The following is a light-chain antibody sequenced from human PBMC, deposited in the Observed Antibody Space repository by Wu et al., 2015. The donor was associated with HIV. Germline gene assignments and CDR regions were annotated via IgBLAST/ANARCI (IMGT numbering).Light chain of an antibody. CDR3: QQSYSTPPLT. CDR1: QGISKS. CDR2: ATS. V-gene: IGKV1-NL1*01. J-gene: IGKJ4*01. Sequence: DIQMTQSPSSLSASVGDRVTITCRASQGISKSLAWYQQKPGKAPKLLLYATSRLESGVPSRFSGSGSVTDYTLTISSLQPEDFATYYCQQSYSTPPLTFGGGTKVEIK.